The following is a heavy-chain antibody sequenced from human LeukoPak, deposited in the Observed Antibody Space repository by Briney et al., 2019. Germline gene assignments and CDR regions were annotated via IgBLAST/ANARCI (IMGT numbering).Heavy chain of an antibody. D-gene: IGHD3-22*01. CDR1: GFTFSSYA. Sequence: GRSLRLSCAASGFTFSSYAMHWVRQAPGKGLEWVAVISYDGSNKYYADSVKGRFTISRDNSKNTLYLQMNSLRAEDTAVYYCAREGDYYDSSGYSYYFDYWGQGTLVTVSS. CDR2: ISYDGSNK. V-gene: IGHV3-30*04. CDR3: AREGDYYDSSGYSYYFDY. J-gene: IGHJ4*02.